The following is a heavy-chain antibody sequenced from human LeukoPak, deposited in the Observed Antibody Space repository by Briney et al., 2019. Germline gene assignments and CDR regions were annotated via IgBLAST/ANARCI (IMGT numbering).Heavy chain of an antibody. D-gene: IGHD3-22*01. J-gene: IGHJ5*02. CDR2: ISSSSSYI. Sequence: GGSLRLSCAASGFTFSSYSMNWVRQAPGKGLEWVSSISSSSSYIYYADSVKGRFTISRDNAKNSLYLQMNSLRAEDTAVYCCARDREIYYYDSSGSFDPWGQGTLVTVSS. CDR3: ARDREIYYYDSSGSFDP. V-gene: IGHV3-21*01. CDR1: GFTFSSYS.